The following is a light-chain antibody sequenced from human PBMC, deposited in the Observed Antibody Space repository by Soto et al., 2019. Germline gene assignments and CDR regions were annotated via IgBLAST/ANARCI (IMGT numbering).Light chain of an antibody. V-gene: IGKV3-15*01. CDR3: QQYGYSPIT. CDR2: GAS. CDR1: QTINNN. Sequence: VMTQAPATLSVSPGERATLSCRASQTINNNVAWYQLKDGQVPRLVIYGASTRATDIPARFSGSGSGTDFTLTIDGLEPEDFVVYYCQQYGYSPITFGQGTRLEI. J-gene: IGKJ5*01.